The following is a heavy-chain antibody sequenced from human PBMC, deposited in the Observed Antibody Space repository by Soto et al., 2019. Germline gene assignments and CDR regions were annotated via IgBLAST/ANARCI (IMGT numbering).Heavy chain of an antibody. V-gene: IGHV3-15*01. Sequence: EVQLVESGGGLVKPGGSLRLSCAVSGFTFSNAWMTLVRQAPGKGLEWVGRIKSKSNGGTTYYAAPVKGRFIISRDDSKNTVYLQMDSLKTEDTAVYYCTVGSCSGGRCHWDDAFDTWGQGTMVTVSS. D-gene: IGHD2-15*01. J-gene: IGHJ3*02. CDR2: IKSKSNGGTT. CDR3: TVGSCSGGRCHWDDAFDT. CDR1: GFTFSNAW.